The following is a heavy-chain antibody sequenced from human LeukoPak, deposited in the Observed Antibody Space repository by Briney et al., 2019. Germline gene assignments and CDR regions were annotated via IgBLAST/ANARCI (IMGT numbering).Heavy chain of an antibody. Sequence: PGGSLRLSCAASGFTFSSNAMSWVRQAPAKGLEWVSAISGSGGSTYYADSVKGRFTISRDNSKNTLYLQMNSLRAEDTAVYYCAKDYYYDSSGYHYFDYWGQGTLVTVSS. J-gene: IGHJ4*02. CDR2: ISGSGGST. CDR1: GFTFSSNA. D-gene: IGHD3-22*01. CDR3: AKDYYYDSSGYHYFDY. V-gene: IGHV3-23*01.